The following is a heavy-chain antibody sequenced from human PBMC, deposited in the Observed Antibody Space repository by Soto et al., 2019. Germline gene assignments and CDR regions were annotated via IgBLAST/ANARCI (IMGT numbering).Heavy chain of an antibody. Sequence: SVKVSCKASGGTFSSYTISWVRQAPGQGLEWMGRIIPILGIANYAQKFQGRVTITADKSTSTAYMELSSLRSEDTAVYYCARECGGSGGSCYWAFDIWGQGTMDTVSS. CDR3: ARECGGSGGSCYWAFDI. J-gene: IGHJ3*02. CDR2: IIPILGIA. D-gene: IGHD2-15*01. CDR1: GGTFSSYT. V-gene: IGHV1-69*04.